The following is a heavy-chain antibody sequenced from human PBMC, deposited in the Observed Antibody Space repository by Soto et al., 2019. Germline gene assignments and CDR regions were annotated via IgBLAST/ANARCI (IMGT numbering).Heavy chain of an antibody. D-gene: IGHD3-22*01. V-gene: IGHV3-53*01. CDR3: TKLWGYYFES. Sequence: SGGSLRFSCTASGFSVNDNYMAWVRQAPGKSPEWVAVIFTRGTAHYADSVTGRFTFSRDNSKRTLNLQLNNLRAEDTAVYYCTKLWGYYFESWGQGTLVTVSS. J-gene: IGHJ4*02. CDR1: GFSVNDNY. CDR2: IFTRGTA.